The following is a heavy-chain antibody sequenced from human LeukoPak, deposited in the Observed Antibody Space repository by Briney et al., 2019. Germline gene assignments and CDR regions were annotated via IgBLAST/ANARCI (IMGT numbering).Heavy chain of an antibody. CDR2: IYHSGST. J-gene: IGHJ5*02. CDR3: ASYYYGGGGGSRVDP. Sequence: SETLSLTCTVSGYSISSGYYWGWTRQPPGKGLEWIGSIYHSGSTYYNPSLKSRVTISVDRSKNQFSLKLSSVTAADTAVYYCASYYYGGGGGSRVDPWGQGTLVTVSS. V-gene: IGHV4-38-2*02. CDR1: GYSISSGYY. D-gene: IGHD4-23*01.